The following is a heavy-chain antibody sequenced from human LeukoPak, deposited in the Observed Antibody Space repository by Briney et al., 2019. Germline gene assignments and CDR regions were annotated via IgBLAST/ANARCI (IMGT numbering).Heavy chain of an antibody. J-gene: IGHJ4*02. CDR3: ARGGSGSYLYYFDY. Sequence: GASVKVSCKASGYTFTSYGISWVRQAPGQGLEWMGWINPNSGGTNYAQKFQGRVTMTRDTSISTAYMELSRLRSDDTAVYYCARGGSGSYLYYFDYWGQGTLVTVSS. CDR1: GYTFTSYG. CDR2: INPNSGGT. D-gene: IGHD3-10*01. V-gene: IGHV1-2*02.